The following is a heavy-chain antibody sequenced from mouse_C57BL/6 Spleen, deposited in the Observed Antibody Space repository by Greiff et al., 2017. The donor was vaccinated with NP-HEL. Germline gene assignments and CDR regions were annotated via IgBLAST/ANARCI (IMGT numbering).Heavy chain of an antibody. J-gene: IGHJ2*01. CDR1: GYTFTSYW. D-gene: IGHD2-4*01. CDR3: ARRNDYLYYFDY. V-gene: IGHV1-61*01. Sequence: VQLQQPGAELVRPGSSVKLSCKASGYTFTSYWMDWVKQRPGQGLEWIGNIYPSDSETHYNQKFKDKATLTVDKSSSTAYMQLSTLTSEDSAVYYCARRNDYLYYFDYWGQGTTLTVSS. CDR2: IYPSDSET.